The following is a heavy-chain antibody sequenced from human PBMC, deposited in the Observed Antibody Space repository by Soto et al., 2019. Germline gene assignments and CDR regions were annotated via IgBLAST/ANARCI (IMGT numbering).Heavy chain of an antibody. Sequence: SETLSLTCTVSGGSISSGGYYWSWIRQHPGKGLEWIGYIYYSGSTYYNPSLKSRVTISVDTSKNQFSLKLSSVTAADTAVYYCAREVAHYGILTGYPEYGMDVWGQGTTVTVSS. V-gene: IGHV4-31*03. CDR2: IYYSGST. D-gene: IGHD3-9*01. CDR3: AREVAHYGILTGYPEYGMDV. J-gene: IGHJ6*02. CDR1: GGSISSGGYY.